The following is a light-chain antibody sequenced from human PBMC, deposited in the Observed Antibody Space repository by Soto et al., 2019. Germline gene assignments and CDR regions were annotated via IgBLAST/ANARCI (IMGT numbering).Light chain of an antibody. J-gene: IGKJ2*01. CDR3: QQYASSPVYT. CDR1: QTVSNN. V-gene: IGKV3D-15*02. Sequence: EIVMTQSPATLSVSPGEKATLSCRASQTVSNNLAWYQQKPGQAPRLLIYFASTRATGIPARFSGSGSGTEFTLTISSLQSEDFAVYYCQQYASSPVYTFGQGTKLEIK. CDR2: FAS.